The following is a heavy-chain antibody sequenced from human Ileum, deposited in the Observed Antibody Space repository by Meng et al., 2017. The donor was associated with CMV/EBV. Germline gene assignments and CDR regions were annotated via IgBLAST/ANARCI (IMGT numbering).Heavy chain of an antibody. J-gene: IGHJ4*02. CDR2: IHTDGIST. Sequence: SCAGPRSIIGGYWMHWVRQAPGKGLVWVSHIHTDGISTSYADSVKGRFTISRDNVNNVLYLQMNSLRVEDTAVYYCARGARWGAGFDYWGQGTLVTVSS. V-gene: IGHV3-74*01. CDR1: RSIIGGYW. D-gene: IGHD1-26*01. CDR3: ARGARWGAGFDY.